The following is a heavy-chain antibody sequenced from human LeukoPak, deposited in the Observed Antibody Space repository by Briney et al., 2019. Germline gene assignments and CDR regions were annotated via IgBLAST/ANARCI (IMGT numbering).Heavy chain of an antibody. CDR3: ARLGGYNLSRNAFDI. Sequence: SETLSLTCTVSGVSVSSTAYYWGWIRQTPGKGLEWIGNAYVNGHTYYNPSLKSRVTIVVDTSKNEFSLKLSSVTAADTAVYCCARLGGYNLSRNAFDIWGRGTLVTVSS. CDR1: GVSVSSTAYY. CDR2: AYVNGHT. J-gene: IGHJ3*02. D-gene: IGHD5-24*01. V-gene: IGHV4-39*01.